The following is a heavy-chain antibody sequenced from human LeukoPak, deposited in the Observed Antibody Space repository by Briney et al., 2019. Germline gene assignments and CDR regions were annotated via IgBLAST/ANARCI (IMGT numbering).Heavy chain of an antibody. CDR2: ISGDGGST. CDR1: GFTFDDYA. J-gene: IGHJ4*02. CDR3: ATSDFAAHFDY. V-gene: IGHV3-43*02. D-gene: IGHD2/OR15-2a*01. Sequence: PGGSLRPSCAASGFTFDDYAMHWVRQAPGKGLEWVSLISGDGGSTYYADSVKGRFTISRDNSKNSLYLQMNSLGTEDTALYYCATSDFAAHFDYWGQGTLVTVSS.